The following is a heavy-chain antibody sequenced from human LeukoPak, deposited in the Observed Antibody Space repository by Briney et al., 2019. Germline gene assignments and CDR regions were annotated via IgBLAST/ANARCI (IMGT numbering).Heavy chain of an antibody. Sequence: PGGSLRLSCAASGFTFSSYWMYWVRQAPGKGLVWVSRINSDGSSTNYADSVKGRFTISRDNAKNTLYLQMNSLRAEDTAVYYCARDFGDSSEFFQHWGQGTLVTVSS. V-gene: IGHV3-74*01. CDR1: GFTFSSYW. J-gene: IGHJ1*01. CDR2: INSDGSST. CDR3: ARDFGDSSEFFQH. D-gene: IGHD6-13*01.